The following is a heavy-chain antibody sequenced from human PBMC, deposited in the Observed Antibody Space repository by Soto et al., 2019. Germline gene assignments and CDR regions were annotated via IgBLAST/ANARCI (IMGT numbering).Heavy chain of an antibody. CDR1: GFTFSSYS. D-gene: IGHD3-10*01. Sequence: EVQLVESGGGLVKPGGSLRLSCAASGFTFSSYSMNWVRQAPGKGLEWVSSISSSSSYIYYADSVKGRFTIPRDNAKNSLYLQMNSLRAEDTAVYYCARDTYFYGSGSYGPWGQGTLVTVSS. CDR2: ISSSSSYI. V-gene: IGHV3-21*01. J-gene: IGHJ5*02. CDR3: ARDTYFYGSGSYGP.